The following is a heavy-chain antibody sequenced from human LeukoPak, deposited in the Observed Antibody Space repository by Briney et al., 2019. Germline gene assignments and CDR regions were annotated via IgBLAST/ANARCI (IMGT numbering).Heavy chain of an antibody. CDR1: GGSISSSIYY. J-gene: IGHJ4*02. CDR2: IYYSGST. CDR3: ARPPYGGNSGYFDY. Sequence: SETLSLTCTVSGGSISSSIYYWGWIRQPPGKGLEWIGSIYYSGSTYYNPSLKSRVTISVDTSKNQFSLKLSSVTAADTAVYYCARPPYGGNSGYFDYWGQGTLVTVSS. D-gene: IGHD4-23*01. V-gene: IGHV4-39*01.